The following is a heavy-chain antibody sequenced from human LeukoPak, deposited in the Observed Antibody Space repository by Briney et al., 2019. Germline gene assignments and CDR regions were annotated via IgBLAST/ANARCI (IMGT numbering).Heavy chain of an antibody. CDR3: ARDYSSGPNDY. CDR2: IYYSGST. CDR1: GGSISSYY. J-gene: IGHJ4*02. Sequence: SETLSLTSTVSGGSISSYYWSWIRQPPGKGLEWIGYIYYSGSTNYNPSLKSRVTISVDTSKNQFSLKLSSVTAADTAVYYCARDYSSGPNDYWGQGTLVTVSS. V-gene: IGHV4-59*01. D-gene: IGHD6-19*01.